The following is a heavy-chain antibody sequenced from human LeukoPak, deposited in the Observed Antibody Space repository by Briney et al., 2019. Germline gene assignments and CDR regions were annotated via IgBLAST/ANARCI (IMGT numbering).Heavy chain of an antibody. V-gene: IGHV3-23*01. Sequence: HPGESLRLSCAASGFTFSSSAISWVRQAPGKGLQWLSTINGDGGGDTTNYADPVKGRFTISRDTSKNTLYLQMSSLRVEDTAVYYCAKAYPTARGVNFDYWGQGTLVTVSS. J-gene: IGHJ4*02. D-gene: IGHD3-10*01. CDR3: AKAYPTARGVNFDY. CDR2: INGDGGGDTT. CDR1: GFTFSSSA.